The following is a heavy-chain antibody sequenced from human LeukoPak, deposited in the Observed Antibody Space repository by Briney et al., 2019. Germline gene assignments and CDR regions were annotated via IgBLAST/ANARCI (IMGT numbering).Heavy chain of an antibody. CDR1: GYTFTGYY. CDR2: INPNSGGT. V-gene: IGHV1-2*02. D-gene: IGHD5-18*01. J-gene: IGHJ4*02. CDR3: ARSYSYGYSLYY. Sequence: ASVKVSCKASGYTFTGYYMHWVRQAPGQGLAWMGWINPNSGGTNYAQKFQGRVTMTRDTSISTAYMELSRLRSDDTAVYYCARSYSYGYSLYYWGQGTLVTVSS.